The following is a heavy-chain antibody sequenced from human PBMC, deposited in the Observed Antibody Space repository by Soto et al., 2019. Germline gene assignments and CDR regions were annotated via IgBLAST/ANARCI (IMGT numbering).Heavy chain of an antibody. V-gene: IGHV3-48*03. J-gene: IGHJ4*02. Sequence: GGSLRLSCAASGFTFSSYEMNWVRQAPGKGLEWVSYISSSGSTIHYADSVKGRSTISRDNAKNSLYLQMNSLRAEDTAVYYCAREIMATIKFDYWGQGTLVTVSS. CDR1: GFTFSSYE. CDR2: ISSSGSTI. CDR3: AREIMATIKFDY. D-gene: IGHD5-12*01.